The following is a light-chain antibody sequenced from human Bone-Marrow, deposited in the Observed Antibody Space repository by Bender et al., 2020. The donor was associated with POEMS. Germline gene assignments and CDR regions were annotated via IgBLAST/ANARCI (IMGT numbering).Light chain of an antibody. V-gene: IGLV3-1*01. CDR3: SSYRSTGTHVV. CDR1: KLGNKY. CDR2: QDD. J-gene: IGLJ2*01. Sequence: SNELTQPPSVSVSPGQTASITCSGEKLGNKYASWYQQKPGQSPVLVIYQDDTRPSGIPERFSGSNSGNTATLTISGLQAEDEADYHCSSYRSTGTHVVFGGGTKVTVL.